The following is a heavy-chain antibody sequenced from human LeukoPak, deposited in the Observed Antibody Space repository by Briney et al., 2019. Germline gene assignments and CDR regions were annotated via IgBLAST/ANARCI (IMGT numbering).Heavy chain of an antibody. Sequence: TSETLSLTCTVSGGSISSYHWSWIRQPPGRGLEWVGYIYYSGTTNYDPSLKSRVTISVDTSKNQFSLELTSVTAADTAVYYCARANHYSDSGGYYYALDYWGQGTLVTVSS. V-gene: IGHV4-59*01. CDR1: GGSISSYH. CDR2: IYYSGTT. CDR3: ARANHYSDSGGYYYALDY. D-gene: IGHD3-22*01. J-gene: IGHJ4*02.